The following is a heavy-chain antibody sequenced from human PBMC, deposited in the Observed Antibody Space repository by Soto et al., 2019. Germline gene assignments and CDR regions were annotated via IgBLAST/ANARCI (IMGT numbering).Heavy chain of an antibody. V-gene: IGHV3-30*18. CDR1: GFSFSTYG. CDR2: ISNDGSNK. D-gene: IGHD1-26*01. Sequence: QLHLVESGGGVVQPGRSLRLSCAASGFSFSTYGMHWVRQAPGKGLEWVAFISNDGSNKYYADSVKGRFTISRDNSKNTLYLQMNSLRAEDTAVYYCANGFGNYWAFDYWGQGTLVTVSS. CDR3: ANGFGNYWAFDY. J-gene: IGHJ4*02.